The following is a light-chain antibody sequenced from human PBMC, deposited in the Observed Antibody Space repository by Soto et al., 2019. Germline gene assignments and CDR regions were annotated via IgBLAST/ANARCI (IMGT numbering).Light chain of an antibody. Sequence: DIVLTQSPLYLPVTPGEPASISCRSSQSLLHSNGYNYLDWYLQRPGQSAHLLIYQTSNRSSGVPDRFSGSGSGRDFTLRISRVESEDVGVYYCMQALETAPWTFGQGTKVDIK. V-gene: IGKV2-28*01. CDR1: QSLLHSNGYNY. J-gene: IGKJ1*01. CDR2: QTS. CDR3: MQALETAPWT.